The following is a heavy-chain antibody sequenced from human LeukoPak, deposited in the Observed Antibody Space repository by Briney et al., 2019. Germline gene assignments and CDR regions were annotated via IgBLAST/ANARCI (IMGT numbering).Heavy chain of an antibody. CDR1: GYSISSGYY. Sequence: KPSETLSLTCTVSGYSISSGYYWGWIRQPPGKGLEWIGSIYHSGSTYYNPSLKSRVTISVDTSKNQFSLKLSSVTAADTAVYYCARARMYYYGSDLTFDPWGQGTLVTVSS. D-gene: IGHD3-10*01. CDR3: ARARMYYYGSDLTFDP. V-gene: IGHV4-38-2*02. CDR2: IYHSGST. J-gene: IGHJ5*02.